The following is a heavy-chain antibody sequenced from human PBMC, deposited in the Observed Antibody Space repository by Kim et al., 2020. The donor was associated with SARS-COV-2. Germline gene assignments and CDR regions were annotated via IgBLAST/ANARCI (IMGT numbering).Heavy chain of an antibody. V-gene: IGHV4-39*01. CDR2: IYYSGST. J-gene: IGHJ3*02. D-gene: IGHD3-10*01. CDR3: AGPALYYYGSGIGFDI. CDR1: GGSISSSSYY. Sequence: SETLSLTCTVSGGSISSSSYYWGWIRQPPGKGLEWIGSIYYSGSTYYNPSLKSRVTISVDTSKNQFSLKLSSVTAADTAVYYCAGPALYYYGSGIGFDIWGQGTMVTVSS.